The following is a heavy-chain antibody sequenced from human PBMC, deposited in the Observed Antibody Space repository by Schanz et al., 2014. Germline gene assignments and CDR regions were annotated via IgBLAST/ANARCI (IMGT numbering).Heavy chain of an antibody. CDR3: VRRGYDYNGLDV. CDR2: MHYSGAT. D-gene: IGHD3-10*01. CDR1: GGSISSGGDY. J-gene: IGHJ6*02. V-gene: IGHV4-31*04. Sequence: QVRLQESGPGLVKPSGTLSLTCAVSGGSISSGGDYWTWIRQYPARGLEWIGYMHYSGATYYNPSLKSRVSISVLTSKNQFSLKLSPVTAADTAVYYCVRRGYDYNGLDVWGHGTTVTVSS.